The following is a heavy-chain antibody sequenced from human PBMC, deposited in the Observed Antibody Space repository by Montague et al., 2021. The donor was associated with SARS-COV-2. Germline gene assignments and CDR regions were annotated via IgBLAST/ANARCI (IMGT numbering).Heavy chain of an antibody. CDR2: IFHTGKA. Sequence: TLSLTCTVSGTSIKSGGYYWTWIRQHPGKSLEWLGYIFHTGKAYYNPSLETRVNISVDTSNNLFSLRLSSVTAADTDMYFCARVRIFYYLDYWGQGTLVTVS. J-gene: IGHJ4*02. CDR3: ARVRIFYYLDY. D-gene: IGHD3-3*01. V-gene: IGHV4-31*03. CDR1: GTSIKSGGYY.